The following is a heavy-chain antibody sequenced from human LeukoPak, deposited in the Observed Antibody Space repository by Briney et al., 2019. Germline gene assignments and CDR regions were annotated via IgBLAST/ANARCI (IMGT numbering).Heavy chain of an antibody. CDR2: THYRSKWYN. CDR3: AKGYSISY. CDR1: GDSVSNNTTA. V-gene: IGHV6-1*01. D-gene: IGHD6-13*01. J-gene: IGHJ4*02. Sequence: SQTLSLTCAISGDSVSNNTTAWNWIRQSPSRGLQWLGRTHYRSKWYNEYAESVKSRININSDTSKNQFSLHLNSVTPEDTAVYYCAKGYSISYWGQGTLVTVSS.